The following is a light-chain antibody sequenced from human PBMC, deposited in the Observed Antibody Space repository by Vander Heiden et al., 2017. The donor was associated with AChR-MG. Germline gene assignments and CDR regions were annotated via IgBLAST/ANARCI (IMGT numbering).Light chain of an antibody. CDR1: QNVDNN. J-gene: IGKJ2*01. CDR2: RAS. CDR3: QQNHKWPPYT. Sequence: TQSPATLPVSPGETVILSCRASQNVDNNLAWYQHKPGQPPRLLIYRASTRATGVPARFTSSGFGTNFTLTVSSLQSEDFAVDYCQQNHKWPPYTFGLGTKLDVK. V-gene: IGKV3-15*01.